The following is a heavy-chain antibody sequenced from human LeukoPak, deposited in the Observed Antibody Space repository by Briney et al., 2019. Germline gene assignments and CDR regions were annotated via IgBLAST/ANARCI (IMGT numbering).Heavy chain of an antibody. J-gene: IGHJ6*03. V-gene: IGHV3-48*03. CDR2: IAGGGDTI. CDR1: GFTFETYE. Sequence: PGGSLRLSCAASGFTFETYEMNWVRQAPGKGLEWISYIAGGGDTIYYADSVKGRFTISRDNAKNSLYLQMNSLRAEDTAIYYCARSSGWYHRGPDNYYYYMDVWGKGTTVTVS. D-gene: IGHD6-19*01. CDR3: ARSSGWYHRGPDNYYYYMDV.